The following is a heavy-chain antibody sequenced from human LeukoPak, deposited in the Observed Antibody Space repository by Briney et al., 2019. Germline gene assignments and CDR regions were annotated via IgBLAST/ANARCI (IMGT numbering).Heavy chain of an antibody. CDR3: AKDFVNSIAALPQKLDAFDI. Sequence: PGGSLRLSCAASGFTFSSYAMSWVRQAPGKGLEWVSAISGSGGSTYYADSVKGRFTISRDNSKNTLYLQMNSLRAEDTAVYYCAKDFVNSIAALPQKLDAFDIWGQGTMVTVSS. J-gene: IGHJ3*02. V-gene: IGHV3-23*01. D-gene: IGHD6-6*01. CDR1: GFTFSSYA. CDR2: ISGSGGST.